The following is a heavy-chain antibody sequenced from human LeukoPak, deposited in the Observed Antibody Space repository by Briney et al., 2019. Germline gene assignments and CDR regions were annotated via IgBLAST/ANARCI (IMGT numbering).Heavy chain of an antibody. CDR1: GFTFSSYA. Sequence: GGSLRLSCAASGFTFSSYAMSWVRQAPARGLEWVSSLRGNGDTFYADSVKGRFTLSRDDSRNTVYLQLSSLRVEDTAIYYCARASWISEADAVSWGQGALVTVSS. J-gene: IGHJ5*02. CDR2: LRGNGDT. D-gene: IGHD2-2*03. CDR3: ARASWISEADAVS. V-gene: IGHV3-23*01.